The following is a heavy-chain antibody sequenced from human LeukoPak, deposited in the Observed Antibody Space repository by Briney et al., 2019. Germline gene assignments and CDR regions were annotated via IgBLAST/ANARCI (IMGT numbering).Heavy chain of an antibody. D-gene: IGHD3-22*01. CDR2: ISGSGGST. J-gene: IGHJ4*02. CDR1: GFIFTNYA. Sequence: GGSLRLSCATSGFIFTNYAMSWVRQAPGKGLEWVSAISGSGGSTYYADSVKGRFTISRDNSKNTLYLQMNSLRAEDTAVYYCAKVPVTMIVVVITPEDDYWGQGTLVTVSS. V-gene: IGHV3-23*01. CDR3: AKVPVTMIVVVITPEDDY.